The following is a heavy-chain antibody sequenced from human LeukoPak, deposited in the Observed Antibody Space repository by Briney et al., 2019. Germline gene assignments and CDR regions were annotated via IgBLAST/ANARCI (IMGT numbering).Heavy chain of an antibody. D-gene: IGHD4-17*01. CDR2: SSPSGGST. Sequence: GASVKVSCKASGYTFTSYYMHWVRQARGQGREWVGISSPSGGSTSYAQKFQGRVTMTRDTSTSTVYMELSSLRSEDTAVYYCARAGDYGDARMDVWGQGTTVTVSS. J-gene: IGHJ6*02. CDR3: ARAGDYGDARMDV. CDR1: GYTFTSYY. V-gene: IGHV1-46*01.